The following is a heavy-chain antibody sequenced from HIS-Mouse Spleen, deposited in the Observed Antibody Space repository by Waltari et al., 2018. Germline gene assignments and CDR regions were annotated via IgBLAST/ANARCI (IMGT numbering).Heavy chain of an antibody. CDR1: GGSISSSSYY. V-gene: IGHV4-39*07. CDR3: AREIPYSSSWYDWYFDL. Sequence: QLQLQESGPGLVKPSETLSLTCTVSGGSISSSSYYWGWIRQPPGKGREWIGSIYYSGSTDYNPALKSRVTISVEPSKNQFALKLSSVTAADTAVYYCAREIPYSSSWYDWYFDLWGRGTLVTVSS. CDR2: IYYSGST. J-gene: IGHJ2*01. D-gene: IGHD6-13*01.